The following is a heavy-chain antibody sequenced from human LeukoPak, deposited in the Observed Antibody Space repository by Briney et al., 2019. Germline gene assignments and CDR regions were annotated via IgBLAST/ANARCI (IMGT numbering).Heavy chain of an antibody. CDR3: ARGRKGRYYDFWSGCTYMDV. CDR2: IYYSGST. J-gene: IGHJ6*03. V-gene: IGHV4-59*12. Sequence: PSETLSLTCTVSGGSISSYYWSWIRQPPGKGLEWIGYIYYSGSTNYNPSLKSRVTISVDTSKNQFSLKLSSVTAADTAVYYCARGRKGRYYDFWSGCTYMDVWGKGTTVTVSS. D-gene: IGHD3-3*01. CDR1: GGSISSYY.